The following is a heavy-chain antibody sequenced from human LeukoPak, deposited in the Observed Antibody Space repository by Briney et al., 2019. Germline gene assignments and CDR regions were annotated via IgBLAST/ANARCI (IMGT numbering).Heavy chain of an antibody. Sequence: ASVKVSCKASGYTFTSYGISWVRQAPGQGLEWMGWISVYNGNINYAPKIQGRVTVTADTSTDTAYMELKSLRSDDTAVYYCARDHWRGLTTVTAYGMDVWGQGTTVTVSS. CDR2: ISVYNGNI. J-gene: IGHJ6*02. D-gene: IGHD4-17*01. CDR3: ARDHWRGLTTVTAYGMDV. CDR1: GYTFTSYG. V-gene: IGHV1-18*04.